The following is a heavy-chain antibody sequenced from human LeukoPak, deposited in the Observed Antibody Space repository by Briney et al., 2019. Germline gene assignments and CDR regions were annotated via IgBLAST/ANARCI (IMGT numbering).Heavy chain of an antibody. Sequence: ASVKVSCKASGYTFTSYAMHWVRQAPGQRLEWVGWINAGNGNTKYSQKFQGRVTITRDTSASTAYMELSSLRSEDTAVYYCAREPLYYDFWSGYSDYYYYGMDVWGQGTTVTVSS. CDR1: GYTFTSYA. CDR2: INAGNGNT. V-gene: IGHV1-3*01. J-gene: IGHJ6*02. D-gene: IGHD3-3*01. CDR3: AREPLYYDFWSGYSDYYYYGMDV.